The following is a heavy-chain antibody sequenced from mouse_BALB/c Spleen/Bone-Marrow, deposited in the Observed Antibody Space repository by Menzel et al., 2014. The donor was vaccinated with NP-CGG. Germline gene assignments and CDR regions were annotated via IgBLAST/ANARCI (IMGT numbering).Heavy chain of an antibody. V-gene: IGHV2-6-1*01. CDR2: IWGDGST. Sequence: QVQLQQSGPGLVAPSQSLSITCTISGFSLTSYGVHWVRQPPGKGLEWLVVIWGDGSTTYNSALKSRLSISKDNSKSQVFLKMNSLQTDDTAMYYCARHSGGNYGYAMDYWGQGTSVTVSS. CDR1: GFSLTSYG. J-gene: IGHJ4*01. D-gene: IGHD2-1*01. CDR3: ARHSGGNYGYAMDY.